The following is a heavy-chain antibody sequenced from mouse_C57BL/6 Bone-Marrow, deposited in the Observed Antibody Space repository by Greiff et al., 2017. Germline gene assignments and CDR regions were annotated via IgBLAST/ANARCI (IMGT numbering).Heavy chain of an antibody. D-gene: IGHD2-4*01. V-gene: IGHV1-20*01. CDR3: AENYDYDVYFDV. J-gene: IGHJ1*03. Sequence: EVQLQESGPELVKPGDSVKISCKASGYSFTGYFMNWVLQSHGKSLEWIGRINPYNGDTFYNQKFKGKATLTVYKSSSTAHMELRSLTSEDSSVYYCAENYDYDVYFDVWGTGTTVTVSS. CDR2: INPYNGDT. CDR1: GYSFTGYF.